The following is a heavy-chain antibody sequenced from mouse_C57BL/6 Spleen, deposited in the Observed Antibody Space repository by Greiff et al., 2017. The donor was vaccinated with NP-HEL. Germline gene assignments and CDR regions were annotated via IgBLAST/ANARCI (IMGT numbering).Heavy chain of an antibody. Sequence: QVQLQQPGAELVMPGASVKLSCKASGYTFTSYWMHWVKQRPGQGLEWIGEIDPSDSYTNYNQKFKGKSTLTVDKSSSTAYMQLSSLTSEDSAVYYCARGDDSDYWGQGTTLTVSS. D-gene: IGHD2-4*01. CDR3: ARGDDSDY. J-gene: IGHJ2*01. CDR1: GYTFTSYW. CDR2: IDPSDSYT. V-gene: IGHV1-69*01.